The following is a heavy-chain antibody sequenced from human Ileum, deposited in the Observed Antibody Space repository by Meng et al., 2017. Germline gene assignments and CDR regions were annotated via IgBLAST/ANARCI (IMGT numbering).Heavy chain of an antibody. Sequence: QVQLQESGPGLVKPSDTRSLTCTVSGGSISSYYWSWIRQPPGKGLEWIGYIYYSGSTNYNPSLKSRVTISVDTSKNQFSLKLSSVTAADTAVYYCARDYCSSTTCALDYWGQGTLVTVSS. CDR1: GGSISSYY. J-gene: IGHJ4*02. CDR2: IYYSGST. D-gene: IGHD2-2*01. V-gene: IGHV4-59*01. CDR3: ARDYCSSTTCALDY.